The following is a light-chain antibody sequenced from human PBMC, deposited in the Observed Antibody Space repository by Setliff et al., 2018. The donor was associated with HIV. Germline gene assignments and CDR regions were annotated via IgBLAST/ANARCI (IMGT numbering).Light chain of an antibody. CDR3: CSNTGSNTYV. V-gene: IGLV2-23*01. CDR1: SGDVGRYNL. J-gene: IGLJ1*01. Sequence: QSALAQPASVSGSPGQSITISCTGTSGDVGRYNLVSWYQQQPGKPPKLMIYQASKRPPGVSNRFSGSKSGNTASLTISGLQADDEADYYCCSNTGSNTYVFGTGTKVTVL. CDR2: QAS.